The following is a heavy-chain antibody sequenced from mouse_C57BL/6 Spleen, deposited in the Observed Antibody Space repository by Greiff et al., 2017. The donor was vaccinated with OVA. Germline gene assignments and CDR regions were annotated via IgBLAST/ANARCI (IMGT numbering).Heavy chain of an antibody. CDR1: GYTFTNYW. D-gene: IGHD1-1*01. CDR2: IHPNSGST. V-gene: IGHV1-64*01. Sequence: QVQLQQPGAELVKPGASVKLSCKASGYTFTNYWMHWVKQRPGQGLEWIGMIHPNSGSTNYNEKFKSKATLTVDKSSSTAYMQLSSLTSEDSAVYYCASITTVVARYFDVWGTGTTVTVSS. CDR3: ASITTVVARYFDV. J-gene: IGHJ1*03.